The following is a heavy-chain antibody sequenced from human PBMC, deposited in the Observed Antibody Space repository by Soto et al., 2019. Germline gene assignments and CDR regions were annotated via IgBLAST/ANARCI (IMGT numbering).Heavy chain of an antibody. J-gene: IGHJ4*02. CDR1: GFTFSSYA. Sequence: GGSLRLSCAASGFTFSSYAMSWVRQAPGKGLEWVSAISGSGGSTYYADSVKGRFTISRDNSKNTLYLQMNSLRAEDTAVYYCANSGFFSARPAEYYFVYWGQGTLVTVSS. D-gene: IGHD6-6*01. CDR3: ANSGFFSARPAEYYFVY. V-gene: IGHV3-23*01. CDR2: ISGSGGST.